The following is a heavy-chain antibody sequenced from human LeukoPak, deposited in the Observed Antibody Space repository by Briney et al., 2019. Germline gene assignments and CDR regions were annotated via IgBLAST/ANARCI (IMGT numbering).Heavy chain of an antibody. CDR2: IRYDGSNK. J-gene: IGHJ4*02. Sequence: GESLRLSCAAPGFTFSSYGMHWVRQAPGKGLEWVAFIRYDGSNKYYADSVKGRFTISRDNSKNTLYLEMNSLRAEDTAVYYCAKDIGSYYDYWGQGILVTVSS. CDR3: AKDIGSYYDY. D-gene: IGHD3-10*01. CDR1: GFTFSSYG. V-gene: IGHV3-30*02.